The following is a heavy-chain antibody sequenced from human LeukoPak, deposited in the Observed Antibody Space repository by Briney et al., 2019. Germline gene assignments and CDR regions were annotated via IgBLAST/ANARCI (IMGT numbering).Heavy chain of an antibody. D-gene: IGHD5-24*01. V-gene: IGHV4-39*07. CDR3: ASGVGYNSVRFYY. J-gene: IGHJ4*02. CDR1: GGSISRSSYY. Sequence: SETLSLTCTVSGGSISRSSYYWGWIRQPPGKGLEWIGSIYYSGSTYYNPSLRSRVTISVDTSKNQFSLKLSSVTAADTAVYYCASGVGYNSVRFYYWGQGTLVTVSS. CDR2: IYYSGST.